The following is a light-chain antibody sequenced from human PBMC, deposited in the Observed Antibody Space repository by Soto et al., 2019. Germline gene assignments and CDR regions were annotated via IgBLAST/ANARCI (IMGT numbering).Light chain of an antibody. J-gene: IGKJ1*01. CDR1: QSVSNN. CDR2: GAS. CDR3: QQYNTWWT. Sequence: IVMTQSPATLSVSPGERATLSCRASQSVSNNLAWYQQKPGQAPRLLIYGASTRATGVPDRFSGSGSGTEFSLTISSLQSEDFAVYYCQQYNTWWTFGQGTKVEIK. V-gene: IGKV3-15*01.